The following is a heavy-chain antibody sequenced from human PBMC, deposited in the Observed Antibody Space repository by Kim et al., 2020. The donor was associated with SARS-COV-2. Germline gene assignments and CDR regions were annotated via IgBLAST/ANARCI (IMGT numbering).Heavy chain of an antibody. Sequence: SETLSLTCTVSGGSISSSSYYWGWIRQPPGKGLEWIGSIYYSGSTYYNPSLKSRVTISVDTSKNQFSLKLSSVTAADTAVHSCARDSGESDYGGNSAFD. J-gene: IGHJ3*02. CDR1: GGSISSSSYY. V-gene: IGHV4-39*07. D-gene: IGHD4-17*01. CDR2: IYYSGST. CDR3: ARDSGESDYGGNSAFD.